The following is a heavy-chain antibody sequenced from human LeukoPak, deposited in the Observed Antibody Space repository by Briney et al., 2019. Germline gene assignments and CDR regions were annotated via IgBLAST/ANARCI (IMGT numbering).Heavy chain of an antibody. J-gene: IGHJ4*02. CDR2: INHSGST. V-gene: IGHV4-34*01. CDR3: ARGGGYVWGSYRTLGY. CDR1: GVSFSGYY. D-gene: IGHD3-16*02. Sequence: PSETLSLTCAVYGVSFSGYYWSWIRQPPGKGLEWIGEINHSGSTIYNPSLKSRVTISVDTSKNQFSLKLSSVTAADTAVYYCARGGGYVWGSYRTLGYWGQGTLVTVSS.